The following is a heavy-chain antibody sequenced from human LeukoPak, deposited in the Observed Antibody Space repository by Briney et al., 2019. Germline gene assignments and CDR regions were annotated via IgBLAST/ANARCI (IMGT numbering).Heavy chain of an antibody. Sequence: SETLSLTCTVSGGSIDSSSYYRGWIRQPPGKGLEWIGSIYSSGSTYYNPSLKSRVTMSVDKSKNQFFLNLTSVTAADTATYFCARAPRAYCSATGSCFQDDWGQGTLVIVSS. CDR3: ARAPRAYCSATGSCFQDD. D-gene: IGHD2-15*01. J-gene: IGHJ4*02. CDR2: IYSSGST. V-gene: IGHV4-39*07. CDR1: GGSIDSSSYY.